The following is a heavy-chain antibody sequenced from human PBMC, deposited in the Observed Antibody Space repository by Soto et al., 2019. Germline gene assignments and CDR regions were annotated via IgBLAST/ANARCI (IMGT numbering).Heavy chain of an antibody. CDR1: GFTFSNHA. J-gene: IGHJ4*02. Sequence: EVQLLESGGALVQPGGSLRLSCAASGFTFSNHAMNWVRQAPGKGLEWVSTISDSVSTYYSDSVQGRFTNSRDNSKNKLYLQMDSLRAEGTAYYYCARDPGGQYCTSTSCLYFFDHWGQGNRVIVSS. D-gene: IGHD2-2*01. CDR3: ARDPGGQYCTSTSCLYFFDH. CDR2: ISDSVST. V-gene: IGHV3-23*01.